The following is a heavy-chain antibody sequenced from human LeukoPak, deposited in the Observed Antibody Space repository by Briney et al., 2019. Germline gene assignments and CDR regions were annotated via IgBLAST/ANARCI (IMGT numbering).Heavy chain of an antibody. CDR2: VIPIFGTA. D-gene: IGHD3-10*01. V-gene: IGHV1-69*05. CDR3: ARDRGDGYNYYMDV. J-gene: IGHJ6*03. Sequence: SVTVSCKASGGTFSSYAISWVRQAPGQGLEWMGGVIPIFGTANYAQKFQGRVTITTDESTSTAYMELSSLRSEDTAVYYCARDRGDGYNYYMDVWGKGTTVTVSS. CDR1: GGTFSSYA.